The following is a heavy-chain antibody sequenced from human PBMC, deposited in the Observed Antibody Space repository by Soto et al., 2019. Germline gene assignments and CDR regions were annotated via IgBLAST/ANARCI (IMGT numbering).Heavy chain of an antibody. V-gene: IGHV4-34*01. CDR3: AAGPRRGYSYGYEYYFDY. CDR1: GGSFSGYY. D-gene: IGHD5-18*01. CDR2: INHSGST. Sequence: PSETLSLTCAVYGGSFSGYYWSWIRQPPGKGLEWIGEINHSGSTNYNPSLKSRVTISVDTSKNQFSLKLSSVTAADAAVYYCAAGPRRGYSYGYEYYFDYWGQGTLVTVSS. J-gene: IGHJ4*02.